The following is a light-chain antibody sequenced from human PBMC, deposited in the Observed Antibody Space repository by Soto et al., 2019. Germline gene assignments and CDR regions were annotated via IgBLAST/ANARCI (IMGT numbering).Light chain of an antibody. Sequence: EIVLTQSPGTLSLSPGERATLSCRASQSVSSNFFAWYQKKPGQAPRLLFCGASSRATGLPDRISGSGSGTDFTLTISRLEPEYFAVYYCQHNGSSPRTFGQGTKLEIK. CDR1: QSVSSNF. CDR3: QHNGSSPRT. J-gene: IGKJ2*01. CDR2: GAS. V-gene: IGKV3-20*01.